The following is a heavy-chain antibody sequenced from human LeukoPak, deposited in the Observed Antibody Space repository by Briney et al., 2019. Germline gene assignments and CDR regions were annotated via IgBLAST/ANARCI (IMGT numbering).Heavy chain of an antibody. CDR3: ARDRISTNFWSGYYDY. J-gene: IGHJ4*02. CDR2: IYTSGST. Sequence: PSETLSLTCTVAGGSISSGSYYWSWIRQPAGKGLEWIGRIYTSGSTNYNPSLKSRVTMSVDTSKNQFSLKLSSVTAADTAVYYCARDRISTNFWSGYYDYWGQGTLVTVSS. V-gene: IGHV4-61*02. CDR1: GGSISSGSYY. D-gene: IGHD3-3*01.